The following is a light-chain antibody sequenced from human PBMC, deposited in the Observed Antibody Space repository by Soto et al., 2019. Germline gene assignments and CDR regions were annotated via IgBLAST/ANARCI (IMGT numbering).Light chain of an antibody. V-gene: IGLV2-14*01. CDR2: DVG. J-gene: IGLJ2*01. CDR3: SSYSSSSTLVV. CDR1: SSDVGGYNF. Sequence: QSVLTQPASVSGSPGQSITISCTGTSSDVGGYNFVSWYQQYPGKAPKLMIYDVGNRPSGVSNRFSGSKSDNTASLTISGLQAEDEADYYCSSYSSSSTLVVFGGGTKLTVL.